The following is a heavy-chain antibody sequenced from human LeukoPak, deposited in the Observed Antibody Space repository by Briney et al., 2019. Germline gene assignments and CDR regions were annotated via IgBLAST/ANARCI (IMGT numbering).Heavy chain of an antibody. CDR1: GFTFSDYY. D-gene: IGHD6-19*01. CDR3: ARDSPQTGWLVLASLYYVDV. V-gene: IGHV3-11*01. J-gene: IGHJ6*03. CDR2: ISSSGSTI. Sequence: GGSLRLSCAASGFTFSDYYVSWIRQAPGKGLEWVSYISSSGSTIYYADSVKGRCTISRDNAKNSLYLQMNSLRAEDTAVYYCARDSPQTGWLVLASLYYVDVWGKETTVTVSS.